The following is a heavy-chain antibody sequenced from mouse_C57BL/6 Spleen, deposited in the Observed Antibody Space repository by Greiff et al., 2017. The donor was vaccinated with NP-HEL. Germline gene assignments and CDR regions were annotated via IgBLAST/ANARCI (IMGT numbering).Heavy chain of an antibody. CDR3: ASFYGYDGYYAMDY. D-gene: IGHD2-2*01. V-gene: IGHV2-9-1*01. CDR1: GFSLTSYA. J-gene: IGHJ4*01. CDR2: IWTGGGT. Sequence: QVQLKQSGPGLVAPSQSLSITCTVSGFSLTSYAISWVRQPPGKGLEWLGVIWTGGGTNYNSALKSRLSISKDNSKSQVFLKMNSLQTDDTARYYCASFYGYDGYYAMDYWGQGTSVTVSS.